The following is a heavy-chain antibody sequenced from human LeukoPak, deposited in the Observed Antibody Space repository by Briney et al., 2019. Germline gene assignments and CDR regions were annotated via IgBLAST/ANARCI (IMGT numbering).Heavy chain of an antibody. Sequence: GGSLRLSCAASGFTVSSNYMSWVRQAPGKGLEWVAVMWYDGSNKYYADSVKGRFTISRDDSKNTLYLQMNSLRAEDTAMYYCARGLPPVMKYYFDYWGQGTLVTVSS. J-gene: IGHJ4*02. V-gene: IGHV3-33*08. CDR2: MWYDGSNK. CDR3: ARGLPPVMKYYFDY. CDR1: GFTVSSNY. D-gene: IGHD4-11*01.